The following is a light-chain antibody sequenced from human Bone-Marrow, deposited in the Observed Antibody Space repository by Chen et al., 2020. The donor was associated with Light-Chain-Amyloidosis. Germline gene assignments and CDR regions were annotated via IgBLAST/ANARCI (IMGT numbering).Light chain of an antibody. CDR2: QDS. CDR1: KLGDKY. Sequence: SYELTQPPSVSVSPGQTASITCSGDKLGDKYACWYQQKPGQSPVLVIYQDSKRPSGIPARFSGSNSGNTATLTISGTRAMDAADYYCQAWDSRSGVFGGGTKLIV. V-gene: IGLV3-1*01. CDR3: QAWDSRSGV. J-gene: IGLJ2*01.